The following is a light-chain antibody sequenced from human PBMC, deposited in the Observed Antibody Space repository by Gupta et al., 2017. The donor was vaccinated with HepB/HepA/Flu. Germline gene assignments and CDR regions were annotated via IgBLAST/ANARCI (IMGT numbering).Light chain of an antibody. J-gene: IGLJ3*02. CDR1: NNNVGNQG. CDR3: SAWDTTLSACV. V-gene: IGLV10-54*04. CDR2: RNN. Sequence: QAGLTQPPSVSKGLRQTATLTCNGDNNNVGNQGAAWLQQHQGHPPKLLSYRNNKRPSGISERFSSSRAGNTGSLPITGLQPDDEAYYYCSAWDTTLSACVFGGGTTLTVL.